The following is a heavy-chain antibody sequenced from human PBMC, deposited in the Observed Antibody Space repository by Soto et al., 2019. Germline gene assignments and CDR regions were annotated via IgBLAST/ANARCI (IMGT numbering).Heavy chain of an antibody. J-gene: IGHJ4*02. D-gene: IGHD2-21*01. CDR2: IKSKTDGGTT. Sequence: EVPLVESGGGLVKPGGSLRLSCAASGFTFSNAWMSWVRQVPGKGLEWVGRIKSKTDGGTTDNAAPVKGRFTLSSNDSRDALYLQMNSLKTEDTALYYCTTGPVYWGADSCTQYYFDYWVQGTLVTVSS. CDR3: TTGPVYWGADSCTQYYFDY. CDR1: GFTFSNAW. V-gene: IGHV3-15*01.